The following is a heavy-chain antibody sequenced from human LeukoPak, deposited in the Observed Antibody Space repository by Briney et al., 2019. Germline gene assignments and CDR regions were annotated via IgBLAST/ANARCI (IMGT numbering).Heavy chain of an antibody. J-gene: IGHJ4*02. V-gene: IGHV3-11*01. D-gene: IGHD1-26*01. CDR3: ARDASGSYYGDY. CDR1: GFTSGVYA. Sequence: GGSLRLSCVASGFTSGVYAMSWIRQAPGKGLEWVSYISWSGGTIYYADSVKGRFTISRDNAKNSLYLQMNSLRVEDTAVYYCARDASGSYYGDYWGQGTLVTVSS. CDR2: ISWSGGTI.